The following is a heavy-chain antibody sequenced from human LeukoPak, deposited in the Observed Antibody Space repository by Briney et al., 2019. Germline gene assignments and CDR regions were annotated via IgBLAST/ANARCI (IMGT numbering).Heavy chain of an antibody. CDR2: INPSGGST. CDR3: ARARKGSGSYNYFDY. CDR1: GYTFTSYY. Sequence: ASVKVSCKASGYTFTSYYMHWVRQAPGQGLEWMGIINPSGGSTSYAQKFQGRVTMTRDTSTSTVYMELSSLRSEDTAVYYCARARKGSGSYNYFDYWGQGTLVTVSS. J-gene: IGHJ4*02. V-gene: IGHV1-46*01. D-gene: IGHD2-15*01.